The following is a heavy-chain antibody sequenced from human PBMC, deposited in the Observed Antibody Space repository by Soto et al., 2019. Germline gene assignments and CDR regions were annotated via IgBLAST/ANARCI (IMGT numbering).Heavy chain of an antibody. Sequence: SETLSLTCTVSGGSISSYYWSWIRQPPGKGLEWIGYIYYSGSTNYNPSLKSRVTISVDTSKNQFSLKLTSATAADTAVYLCARGDRFNYIDYWGQGTLVTVSS. J-gene: IGHJ4*02. CDR2: IYYSGST. CDR1: GGSISSYY. CDR3: ARGDRFNYIDY. D-gene: IGHD3-10*01. V-gene: IGHV4-59*01.